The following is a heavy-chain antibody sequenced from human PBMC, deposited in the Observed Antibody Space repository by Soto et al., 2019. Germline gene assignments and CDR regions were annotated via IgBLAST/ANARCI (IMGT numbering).Heavy chain of an antibody. D-gene: IGHD4-4*01. CDR2: IIPIFGTA. V-gene: IGHV1-69*06. J-gene: IGHJ6*02. CDR3: ARERMTTVTNYYYYYYGMDV. Sequence: QVQLVQSGAEVKKPGSSVKVSCKASGGTFSSYAISWVRQAPGQGLEWMGGIIPIFGTANYAQKFQGRVTITADKSTSTAYMELSSLRSEDTAVHYCARERMTTVTNYYYYYYGMDVWGQGTTVTVSS. CDR1: GGTFSSYA.